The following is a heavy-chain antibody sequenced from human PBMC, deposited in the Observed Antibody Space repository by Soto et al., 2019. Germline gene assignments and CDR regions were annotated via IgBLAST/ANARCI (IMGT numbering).Heavy chain of an antibody. CDR1: GGSFSGYY. Sequence: QVQLQQWGAGLLKPSETLSLTCAVYGGSFSGYYWSWIRQPPGKGLEWIGEINHSGSTNYNPSLKGRVTIXXDXSXXQFSLKLSSVTAADTAVYYCARRGSQWLVRNWFDPWGQGTLVTVSS. J-gene: IGHJ5*02. CDR2: INHSGST. CDR3: ARRGSQWLVRNWFDP. V-gene: IGHV4-34*01. D-gene: IGHD6-19*01.